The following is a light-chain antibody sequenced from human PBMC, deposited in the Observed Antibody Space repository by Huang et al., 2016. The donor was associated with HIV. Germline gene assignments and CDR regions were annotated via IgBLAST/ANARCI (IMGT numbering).Light chain of an antibody. J-gene: IGKJ1*01. Sequence: EIVMTQSPATLSVSPGERATLSCRASQSVRSNLAWYQQKPGQAPRLLIYGASTRATGIPARFSGSGSGTEFALTISSLQSEDFAVYYCQQYNYWPPWTFGQWTKVEIK. V-gene: IGKV3-15*01. CDR1: QSVRSN. CDR2: GAS. CDR3: QQYNYWPPWT.